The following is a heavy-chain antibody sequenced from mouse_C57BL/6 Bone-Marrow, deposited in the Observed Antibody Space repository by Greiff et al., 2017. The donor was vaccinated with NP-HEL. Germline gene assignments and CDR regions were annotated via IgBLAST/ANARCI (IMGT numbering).Heavy chain of an antibody. CDR2: IDPSDSYT. D-gene: IGHD2-12*01. CDR1: GYTFTSYW. V-gene: IGHV1-69*01. CDR3: ARGGDTTAY. J-gene: IGHJ3*01. Sequence: QVQLQQPGAELVMPGASVKLSCKASGYTFTSYWMHWVKQRPGQGLEWIGEIDPSDSYTNYTQKFKGKSTLTVDKSSSTAYMQLSRLTSEDSAVYYCARGGDTTAYWGQGTLVTVSA.